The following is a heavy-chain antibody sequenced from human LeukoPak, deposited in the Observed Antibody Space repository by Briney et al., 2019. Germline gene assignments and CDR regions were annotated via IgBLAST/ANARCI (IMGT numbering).Heavy chain of an antibody. CDR3: ARTFNGFDPTFDY. Sequence: GGSLRLSCAASGFTFSSHAMNWVRQVPGKGLVWVSTISADGDGPHYADSVKGRFTISRGNSKNTLFLQMNSLRDGDTAVYFCARTFNGFDPTFDYWGQGTLVTVSS. D-gene: IGHD6-25*01. J-gene: IGHJ4*02. CDR2: ISADGDGP. V-gene: IGHV3-23*01. CDR1: GFTFSSHA.